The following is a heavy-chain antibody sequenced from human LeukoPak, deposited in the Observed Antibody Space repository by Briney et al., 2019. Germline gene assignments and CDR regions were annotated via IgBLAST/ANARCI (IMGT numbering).Heavy chain of an antibody. V-gene: IGHV3-74*01. D-gene: IGHD1-7*01. CDR1: GLTFSSYW. J-gene: IGHJ5*02. CDR2: INSDGSTT. Sequence: PGGSLRLSCAASGLTFSSYWMHWVRQGPGEGLVWVSRINSDGSTTSYADSVKGRFTISRDNAKNTLYLQMNSLGAEDTAVYYCAREPLLTGTTAWFDPWGQGTLVTVSS. CDR3: AREPLLTGTTAWFDP.